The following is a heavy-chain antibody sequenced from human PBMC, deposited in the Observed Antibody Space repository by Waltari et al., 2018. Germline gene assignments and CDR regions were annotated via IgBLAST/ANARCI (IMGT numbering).Heavy chain of an antibody. CDR3: AKVYYGMDV. CDR2: ISWNSGSI. CDR1: GFTFAASA. J-gene: IGHJ6*02. V-gene: IGHV3-9*01. Sequence: EVQLVESGGGLVQPGRSLSLSGAASGFTFAASAMHGVRQAPGKGLEWVSGISWNSGSIGYADSVKGRFTISRDNAKNSLYLQMNSLRAEDTALYYCAKVYYGMDVWGQGTTVTVSS.